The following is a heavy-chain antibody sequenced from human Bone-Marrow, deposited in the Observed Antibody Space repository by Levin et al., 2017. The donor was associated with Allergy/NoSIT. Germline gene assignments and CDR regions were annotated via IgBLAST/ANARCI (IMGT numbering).Heavy chain of an antibody. V-gene: IGHV4-34*01. Sequence: MSGGSLRLSCAVYGGSFSDYYWSWIRQPPGKGLEWIGEINHSGSTNYNPSLKSRVTIAVDTSKNQFSLKVSSVTGADTAVYYCARLYNTSRFNWVDPWGQGTLVTVSS. CDR2: INHSGST. J-gene: IGHJ5*02. CDR3: ARLYNTSRFNWVDP. CDR1: GGSFSDYY. D-gene: IGHD1-14*01.